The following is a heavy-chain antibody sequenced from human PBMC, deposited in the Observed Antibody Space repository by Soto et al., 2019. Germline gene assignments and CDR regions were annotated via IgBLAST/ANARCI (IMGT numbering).Heavy chain of an antibody. D-gene: IGHD6-19*01. V-gene: IGHV3-66*01. CDR3: AREHPPVAGTIC. CDR1: GFTVSSNY. CDR2: IYSGGST. Sequence: GGSLRLSCAASGFTVSSNYMSWVRQAPGKGLEWVSVIYSGGSTYYADSVKGRFTISRDNSKNTLYLQMNSLRAEDTAVYYCAREHPPVAGTICWGQGTLVTVSS. J-gene: IGHJ4*02.